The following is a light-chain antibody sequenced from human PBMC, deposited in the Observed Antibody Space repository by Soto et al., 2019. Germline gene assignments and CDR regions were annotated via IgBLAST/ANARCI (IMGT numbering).Light chain of an antibody. CDR3: QQYGSSPPIT. CDR2: GAS. Sequence: ETVMTQSPATLPVSPGERATLSCRPSQSVSSKLAWYQQKPGQAPRILIYGASSRATGIPDRFSGSGSGTDFTLTISRLEPEDFAVYYCQQYGSSPPITFGHGTRLEIK. CDR1: QSVSSK. V-gene: IGKV3-20*01. J-gene: IGKJ5*01.